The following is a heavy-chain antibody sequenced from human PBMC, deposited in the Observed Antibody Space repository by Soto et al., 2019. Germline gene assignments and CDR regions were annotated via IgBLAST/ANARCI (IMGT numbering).Heavy chain of an antibody. D-gene: IGHD1-26*01. CDR2: IWYDGSKK. Sequence: GGSLRLSCAASGFTFKNYGMHWVRQAPGKGLEWVAVIWYDGSKKYYADSVKGRFTISRDDSEKALYLQMNSVRAEDTAVYYCARDGGQWEPIEHWGQGTLVTVSS. V-gene: IGHV3-33*01. CDR3: ARDGGQWEPIEH. CDR1: GFTFKNYG. J-gene: IGHJ4*02.